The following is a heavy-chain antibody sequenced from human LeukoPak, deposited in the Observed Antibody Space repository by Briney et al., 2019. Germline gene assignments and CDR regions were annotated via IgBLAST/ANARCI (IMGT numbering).Heavy chain of an antibody. J-gene: IGHJ4*02. CDR3: ARVDTTGTTEYYFDY. CDR1: GGTFSSYA. D-gene: IGHD1-1*01. CDR2: IIPIFGTA. V-gene: IGHV1-69*06. Sequence: PLASVKVSCKASGGTFSSYAISWVRQAPGQGLEWMGGIIPIFGTANYAQKFQGRVTITADKSTSTAYMELRSLRSDDTAVYYCARVDTTGTTEYYFDYWGQGTLVTVSS.